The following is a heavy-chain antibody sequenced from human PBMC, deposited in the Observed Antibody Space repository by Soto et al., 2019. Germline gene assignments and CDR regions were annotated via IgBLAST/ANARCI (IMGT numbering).Heavy chain of an antibody. CDR3: ATGTPGEAGADAFDI. J-gene: IGHJ3*02. D-gene: IGHD1-1*01. CDR1: GGTFSSYA. V-gene: IGHV1-24*01. Sequence: ASVKVSCKASGGTFSSYAISWVRQAPGQGLEWMGGFDPEDGETIYAQKFQGRVTMTEDTSTDTAYMELSSLRSEDTAVYYCATGTPGEAGADAFDIWGQGTMVTVSS. CDR2: FDPEDGET.